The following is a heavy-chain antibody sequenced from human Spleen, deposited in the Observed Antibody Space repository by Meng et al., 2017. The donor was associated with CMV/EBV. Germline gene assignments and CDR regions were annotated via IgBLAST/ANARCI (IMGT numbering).Heavy chain of an antibody. CDR1: GFTFDDYA. CDR2: INSDGSST. J-gene: IGHJ4*02. Sequence: GESLKISCAASGFTFDDYAMNWVRQAPGKGLVWVSRINSDGSSTSYADSVKGRFTISRDNAKNTLYLQMNSLRAEDTAVYYCARVLRGVYYFDYWGQGTLVTVSS. D-gene: IGHD3-16*01. CDR3: ARVLRGVYYFDY. V-gene: IGHV3-74*01.